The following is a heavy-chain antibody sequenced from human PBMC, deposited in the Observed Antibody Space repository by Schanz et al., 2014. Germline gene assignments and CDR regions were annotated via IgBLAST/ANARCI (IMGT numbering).Heavy chain of an antibody. J-gene: IGHJ4*02. D-gene: IGHD4-17*01. CDR2: INPNSGGT. CDR1: GYSFTGYS. V-gene: IGHV1-2*02. CDR3: ARELRLEYYFDY. Sequence: QVQLVQSGSELTRPGASVKVSCKASGYSFTGYSMNWVRQAPGQGLEWMGRINPNSGGTNYAQKFQGRVTMTRDTSISTAYMELSSLRSDDTAVYYCARELRLEYYFDYWGQGTQVTVSS.